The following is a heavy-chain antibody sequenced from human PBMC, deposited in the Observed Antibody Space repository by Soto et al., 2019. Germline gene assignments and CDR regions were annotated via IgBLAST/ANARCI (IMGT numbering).Heavy chain of an antibody. V-gene: IGHV4-30-4*01. CDR2: IYYSGST. CDR3: ASNYDFWSGYYTGWGNRAFDI. Sequence: SETLSLTCTVSGGSISSGDYYWSWIRQPPGKGLERIGYIYYSGSTYYNPSLKSRVTISVDTSKNQFSLKLSSVTAADTAVYYCASNYDFWSGYYTGWGNRAFDIWGQGTMVTVSS. J-gene: IGHJ3*02. CDR1: GGSISSGDYY. D-gene: IGHD3-3*01.